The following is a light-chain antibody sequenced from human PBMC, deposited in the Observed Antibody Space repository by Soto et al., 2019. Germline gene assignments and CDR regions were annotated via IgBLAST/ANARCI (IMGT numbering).Light chain of an antibody. CDR1: QDISNF. V-gene: IGKV1-33*01. J-gene: IGKJ4*01. Sequence: DIQMTQSPSSLSASVGDRVTITCQASQDISNFLCWYQQKPGKAPKFLIYDVSTLETGVPSRFSGSGSGRHFTLTISSLQPEDIGTYYCQHYHNLPLTFGGGTKVEIK. CDR2: DVS. CDR3: QHYHNLPLT.